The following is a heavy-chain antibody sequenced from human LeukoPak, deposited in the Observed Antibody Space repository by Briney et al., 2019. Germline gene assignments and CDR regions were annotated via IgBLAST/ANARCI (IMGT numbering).Heavy chain of an antibody. CDR1: GLNFDDSA. Sequence: GGSLRLSCVASGLNFDDSAMHWVRQAPGKGLEWVSLISADGGSTFSADSVKGRFSISRDNCKNSLYLQMNSLRSEDTAMYYCAKESGKFDYWGQGTLVAVSS. J-gene: IGHJ4*02. CDR2: ISADGGST. CDR3: AKESGKFDY. V-gene: IGHV3-43*02.